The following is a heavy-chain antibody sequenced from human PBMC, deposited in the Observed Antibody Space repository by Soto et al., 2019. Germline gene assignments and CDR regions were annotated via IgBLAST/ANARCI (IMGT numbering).Heavy chain of an antibody. CDR3: ARGRVPYCSSTSCYIPARFDP. CDR2: LWFDGSNE. D-gene: IGHD2-2*02. J-gene: IGHJ5*02. CDR1: GFPFSRYD. V-gene: IGHV3-33*01. Sequence: GGSLRLSCAASGFPFSRYDMHWVRQAPGKGLEWVAVLWFDGSNEYYADSVQGRFTISRDNSKNTLYLQMDSLRSEDTAVYYCARGRVPYCSSTSCYIPARFDPWGQGTLVTVSS.